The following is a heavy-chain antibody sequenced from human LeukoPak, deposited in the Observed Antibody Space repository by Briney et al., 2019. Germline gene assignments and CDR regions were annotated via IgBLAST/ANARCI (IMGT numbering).Heavy chain of an antibody. CDR1: GGSFSGYY. D-gene: IGHD3-10*01. J-gene: IGHJ5*02. Sequence: SETLSLTCAVYGGSFSGYYWSWIRQPPGKGLEWIGEINHSGSTNYNPSLKSRITISVDTSKNQFSLKLSSVTAADTAVYYCARDAEGSGSYYNWFDPWGQGTLVTVSS. V-gene: IGHV4-34*01. CDR2: INHSGST. CDR3: ARDAEGSGSYYNWFDP.